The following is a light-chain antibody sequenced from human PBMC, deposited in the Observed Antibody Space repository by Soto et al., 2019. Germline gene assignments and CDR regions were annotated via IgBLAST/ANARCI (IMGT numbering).Light chain of an antibody. Sequence: QPVLTQPPSASGSPGQSVTISCAGTSSDVGGYDYVSWYQQHPGKAPKLIIYEVNKRPSGVPDRFSGSKSANTASLTVSGLQAEDEADYYCCSYAGSNNLRMFGGGTKLTVL. CDR2: EVN. CDR1: SSDVGGYDY. CDR3: CSYAGSNNLRM. V-gene: IGLV2-8*01. J-gene: IGLJ3*02.